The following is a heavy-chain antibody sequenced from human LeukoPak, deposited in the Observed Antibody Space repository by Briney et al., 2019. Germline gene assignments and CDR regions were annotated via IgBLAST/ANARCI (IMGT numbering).Heavy chain of an antibody. Sequence: GGSLRLSCTASGFTFGDYAMSWVRQAPGKGLEWVGFIRSKAYGGTTEYAASVKGRFTISRDDSKSIAYLQMNNLKTEDTAVYYCTRVGSSGWYGGDYFDYWGQGTLVTVSS. CDR2: IRSKAYGGTT. V-gene: IGHV3-49*04. J-gene: IGHJ4*02. CDR1: GFTFGDYA. CDR3: TRVGSSGWYGGDYFDY. D-gene: IGHD6-19*01.